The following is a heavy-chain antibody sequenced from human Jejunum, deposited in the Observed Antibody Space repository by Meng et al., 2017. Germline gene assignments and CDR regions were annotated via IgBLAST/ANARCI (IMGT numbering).Heavy chain of an antibody. V-gene: IGHV3-30-3*01. CDR3: ATGGSFYFDY. Sequence: QGQLVESGGGVVQPGRSLRLSCAASGFSFSTYALHWVRQAPGEGLECVAVISPDGSNDYYAVSVNGRFTISRDNSKNTFYLQMNSLRSEDTAVYYCATGGSFYFDYWGQGALVTVSS. CDR1: GFSFSTYA. J-gene: IGHJ4*02. CDR2: ISPDGSND. D-gene: IGHD3-10*01.